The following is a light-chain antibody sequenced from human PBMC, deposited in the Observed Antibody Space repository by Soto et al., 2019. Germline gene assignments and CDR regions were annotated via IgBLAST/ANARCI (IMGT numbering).Light chain of an antibody. J-gene: IGLJ3*02. CDR1: SSDVGSYNL. CDR2: EGN. Sequence: QSALTQPASVSGSPGQSITISCTGTSSDVGSYNLVSWYQQHPGKAPKLMIYEGNKRPSGVSNRFSGSKSTNTASLTISGLQAEDEADYYCCSYAGSSTSWVFGGGTKLTVL. CDR3: CSYAGSSTSWV. V-gene: IGLV2-23*01.